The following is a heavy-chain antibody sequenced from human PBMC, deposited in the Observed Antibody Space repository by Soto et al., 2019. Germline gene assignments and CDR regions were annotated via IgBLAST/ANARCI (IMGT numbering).Heavy chain of an antibody. D-gene: IGHD2-2*01. CDR1: GDSITSNSYF. CDR3: ARRRIYGGHSRGTNNFDY. CDR2: IYYSGST. J-gene: IGHJ4*01. V-gene: IGHV4-39*07. Sequence: SETLSLTCTVSGDSITSNSYFWAWIRQPPGKGLEWIGSIYYSGSTNYNPSLKSRVTISVDTSKNQFSLKLSSVTAADTAVYYCARRRIYGGHSRGTNNFDYWGHGTLVTVCS.